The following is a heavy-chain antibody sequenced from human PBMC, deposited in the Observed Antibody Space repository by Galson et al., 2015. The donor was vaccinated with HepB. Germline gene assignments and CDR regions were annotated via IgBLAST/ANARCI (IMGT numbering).Heavy chain of an antibody. Sequence: SLRLSCAASGFTFSSYGMHWVRQAPGKGLEWVAVIWYDGSNKYYADSVEGRFTISRDNSKNTLYLQMNSLRAEDTAVYYCAKADSVVYYYYGMDVWGQGTAVTVSS. CDR3: AKADSVVYYYYGMDV. CDR2: IWYDGSNK. CDR1: GFTFSSYG. J-gene: IGHJ6*02. V-gene: IGHV3-33*06. D-gene: IGHD2-21*01.